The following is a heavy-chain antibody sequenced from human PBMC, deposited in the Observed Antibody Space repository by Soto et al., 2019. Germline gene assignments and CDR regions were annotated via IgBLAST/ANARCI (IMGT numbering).Heavy chain of an antibody. CDR1: GFTFSSYA. D-gene: IGHD2-2*01. CDR3: ARGDIVLVPAAIFGHFDY. J-gene: IGHJ4*02. V-gene: IGHV3-30-3*01. CDR2: ISYDGSNK. Sequence: GGFLRLSCVASGFTFSSYAMHWVRQAPGKGLEWVAVISYDGSNKYYADSVKGRFTISRDNSKNTLYLQMNSLRAEDTAVYYCARGDIVLVPAAIFGHFDYWGQGTLVTVSS.